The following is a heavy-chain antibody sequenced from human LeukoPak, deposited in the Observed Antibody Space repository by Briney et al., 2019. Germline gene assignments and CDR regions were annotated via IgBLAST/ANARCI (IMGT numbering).Heavy chain of an antibody. V-gene: IGHV3-49*04. CDR3: TRDQPKIAAAGEIFTPFDI. Sequence: GGSLRLSCTASGFTFGDYAMSWVRQAPGKGLEWVGFIRSKAYGGTTEYAAPVKGRFTISRDDSKSIAYLQMNSLKTEDTAVYYCTRDQPKIAAAGEIFTPFDIWGQGTMVTVSS. J-gene: IGHJ3*02. CDR2: IRSKAYGGTT. CDR1: GFTFGDYA. D-gene: IGHD6-13*01.